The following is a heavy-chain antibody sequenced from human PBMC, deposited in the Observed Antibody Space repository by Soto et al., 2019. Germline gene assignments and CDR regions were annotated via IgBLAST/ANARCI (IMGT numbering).Heavy chain of an antibody. CDR2: IKQDGSGK. V-gene: IGHV3-7*01. CDR3: ARGFNSALDI. J-gene: IGHJ3*02. CDR1: GFIFSSYW. Sequence: GGSLRLSCAATGFIFSSYWMSWVRQAPGKGLEWVANIKQDGSGKYYVDSGKGRFTISRDNAKNSLHLQMNSLRAEDTAVYYCARGFNSALDIWGQGKMVTVSS.